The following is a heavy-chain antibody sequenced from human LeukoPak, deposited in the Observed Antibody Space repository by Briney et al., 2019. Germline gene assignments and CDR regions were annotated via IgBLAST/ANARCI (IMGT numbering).Heavy chain of an antibody. D-gene: IGHD3-22*01. Sequence: PSETLSLTCTVSSGSTGTFYWTWVRQPAGKGLEWIGHVYTTGSTAYNPSLKSRVTISLDKSRNEFSLRLTSVTAADTAVYYCARGNLYDSRGLLDFWSQGTLVTISS. V-gene: IGHV4-4*07. CDR3: ARGNLYDSRGLLDF. CDR1: SGSTGTFY. J-gene: IGHJ4*02. CDR2: VYTTGST.